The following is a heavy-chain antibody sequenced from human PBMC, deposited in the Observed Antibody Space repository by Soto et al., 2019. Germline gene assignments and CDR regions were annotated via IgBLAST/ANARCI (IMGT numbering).Heavy chain of an antibody. CDR2: INPSGGST. J-gene: IGHJ4*02. V-gene: IGHV1-46*03. CDR1: GYTSTSYY. Sequence: ASVKVSCKASGYTSTSYYMHWVRQAPGQGLEWMGIINPSGGSTSYAQKFQGRVTMTRDTSTSTVYMELSSLRSEDTAVYHCATLLIHESTVDYWGQGTLVTVSS. D-gene: IGHD2-15*01. CDR3: ATLLIHESTVDY.